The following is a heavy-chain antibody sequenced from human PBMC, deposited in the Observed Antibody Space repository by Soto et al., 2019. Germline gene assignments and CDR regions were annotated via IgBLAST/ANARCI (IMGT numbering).Heavy chain of an antibody. Sequence: QVQLVESGGAVVQPGKSLRLSCAASGFTFNTYGMYWVRQAPGKGLEWGAAISYDGSNKYHADSVKGRFTISRDNSKNKLYLQMNSVRVEDTAVYYCAKDIVRYTDSACDYWGQGALGTVSS. J-gene: IGHJ4*02. V-gene: IGHV3-30*18. CDR3: AKDIVRYTDSACDY. D-gene: IGHD2-21*01. CDR1: GFTFNTYG. CDR2: ISYDGSNK.